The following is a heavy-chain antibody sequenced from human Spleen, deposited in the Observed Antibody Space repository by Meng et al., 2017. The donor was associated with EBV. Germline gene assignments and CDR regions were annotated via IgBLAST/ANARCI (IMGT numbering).Heavy chain of an antibody. CDR3: AREPPGLGWFDS. Sequence: VGCGGGLLQLGGSLIRPCAASGFTFCSDWMHWGRQEPGKGLVWVSRIKSDGSSTRYADSVKGRFTISRDNAKNTLYLQMNSLRAEDTAVYYCAREPPGLGWFDSWGQGTLVTVSS. V-gene: IGHV3-74*01. J-gene: IGHJ5*01. CDR2: IKSDGSST. CDR1: GFTFCSDW.